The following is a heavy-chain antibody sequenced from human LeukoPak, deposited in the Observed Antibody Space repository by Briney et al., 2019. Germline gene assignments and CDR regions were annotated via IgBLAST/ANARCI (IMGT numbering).Heavy chain of an antibody. V-gene: IGHV3-48*04. CDR1: GFTFSSFS. CDR2: ISSRSKTI. J-gene: IGHJ4*02. CDR3: AREVTGFGDYLSS. D-gene: IGHD4-17*01. Sequence: GGSLRLSCAASGFTFSSFSMNWVRQAPGKGLECISYISSRSKTIYYADSVRGRFTISRDNAKNSLYLQMNSLRAEDTAVYYCAREVTGFGDYLSSWGQGTLVTVSS.